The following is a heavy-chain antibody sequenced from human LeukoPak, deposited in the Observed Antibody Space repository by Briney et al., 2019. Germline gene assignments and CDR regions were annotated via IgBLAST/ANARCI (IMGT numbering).Heavy chain of an antibody. CDR3: ARDSYGGDYYDSSGYSRSNFDI. J-gene: IGHJ3*02. V-gene: IGHV4-61*02. D-gene: IGHD3-22*01. Sequence: SETLSLTCTVSGGSISSSSYYWSWIRQPAGKGLEWIGRIYTSGSTDYNPSLKSRVTISVDTSKNQFSLKLSSVTAADTAVYYCARDSYGGDYYDSSGYSRSNFDIWGQGTMVTVSS. CDR2: IYTSGST. CDR1: GGSISSSSYY.